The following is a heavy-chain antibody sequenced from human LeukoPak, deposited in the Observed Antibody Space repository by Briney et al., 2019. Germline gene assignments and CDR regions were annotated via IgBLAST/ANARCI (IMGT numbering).Heavy chain of an antibody. D-gene: IGHD5-18*01. J-gene: IGHJ6*02. CDR2: INHSGST. Sequence: SETLSLTCAVYGGSFSGYYWSWIRQPPGKGLEWIGEINHSGSTNYNPSLKSRVTISVDTSKNQFSLKLSSVTAADTAVYYCAREALRGYSYGWYYYYYGMDVWGQGTTVTVSS. V-gene: IGHV4-34*01. CDR3: AREALRGYSYGWYYYYYGMDV. CDR1: GGSFSGYY.